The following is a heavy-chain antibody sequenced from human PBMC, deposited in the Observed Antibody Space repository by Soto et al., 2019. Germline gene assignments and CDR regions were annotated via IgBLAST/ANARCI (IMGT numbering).Heavy chain of an antibody. CDR1: GFTFSSYA. CDR2: ISYDASNK. CDR3: ARGYSSCSAAFDY. Sequence: QVQLVESGGGVVQPGRSLRLSCAASGFTFSSYAIHWVRQAPGKGLEWVAIISYDASNKYYADSVKGRFTISRDNSKNTLYLQMNSLRAEDTAVYYCARGYSSCSAAFDYWGQGTLVTVSS. D-gene: IGHD6-13*01. J-gene: IGHJ4*02. V-gene: IGHV3-30-3*01.